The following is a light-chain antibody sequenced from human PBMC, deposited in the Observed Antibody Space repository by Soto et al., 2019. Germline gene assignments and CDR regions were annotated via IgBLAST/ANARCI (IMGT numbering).Light chain of an antibody. CDR1: QSVSSSF. Sequence: EIVLPQSPGTLSLSPGERATLSCRASQSVSSSFLAWYQQKPGRAPRLLIYGASSRATGIPDRFSGSGSGTDFTLTISRLDPEEFAVYYCQQYSSSAWTFGQGTKVEIK. V-gene: IGKV3-20*01. J-gene: IGKJ1*01. CDR2: GAS. CDR3: QQYSSSAWT.